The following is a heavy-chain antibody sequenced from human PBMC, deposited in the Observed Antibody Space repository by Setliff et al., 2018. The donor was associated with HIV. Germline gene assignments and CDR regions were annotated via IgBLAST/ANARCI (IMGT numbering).Heavy chain of an antibody. CDR2: IIPVFDTT. J-gene: IGHJ4*02. D-gene: IGHD3-16*02. Sequence: ASVKVSCKASGGTFSNYAFSWVRLAPGRGLEWMGGIIPVFDTTNYEKKFRDRVTITADESTSTVYLELISLRSEDTAVYYCAVGDYVWGCYRLDCCGQGSLVPVSS. CDR1: GGTFSNYA. CDR3: AVGDYVWGCYRLDC. V-gene: IGHV1-69*13.